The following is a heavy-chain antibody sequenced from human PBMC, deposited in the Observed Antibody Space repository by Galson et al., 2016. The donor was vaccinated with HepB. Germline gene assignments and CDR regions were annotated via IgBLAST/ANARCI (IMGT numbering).Heavy chain of an antibody. CDR2: IYYSGTT. D-gene: IGHD3-3*01. Sequence: SETLSLTCGVSGGSISSRDYYWGWIRQPPGKGLEWIAHIYYSGTTCYNPSLKSRVSISIDTSANQFSLKLTSVTAADTAVYYCARVLTGDYYDFFFDSWGQGTLSPSPQ. V-gene: IGHV4-39*01. CDR3: ARVLTGDYYDFFFDS. CDR1: GGSISSRDYY. J-gene: IGHJ4*02.